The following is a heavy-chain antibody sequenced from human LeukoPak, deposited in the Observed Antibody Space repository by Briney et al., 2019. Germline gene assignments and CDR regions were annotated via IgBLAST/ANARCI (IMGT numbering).Heavy chain of an antibody. J-gene: IGHJ4*02. V-gene: IGHV4-34*01. D-gene: IGHD5-12*01. CDR1: GGSFSGYY. Sequence: SETLSLTCAVYGGSFSGYYWSWIRQPPGKGLEWIGEINHSGSTNYNPSLKSRVTISVDTSKNQFSLKLSSVTAADTAVYYCARVHSGYDVWGQGTLVTVPS. CDR2: INHSGST. CDR3: ARVHSGYDV.